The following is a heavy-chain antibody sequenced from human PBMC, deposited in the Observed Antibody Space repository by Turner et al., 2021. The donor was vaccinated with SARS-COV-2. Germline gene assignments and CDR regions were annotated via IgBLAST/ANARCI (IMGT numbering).Heavy chain of an antibody. CDR2: FNHIATT. CDR1: GGSFSVYS. CDR3: ARFKDYDSLWETYRYSDY. V-gene: IGHV4-34*01. Sequence: QVPIQQWGEGLLKPSETLSLTCDVFGGSFSVYSCSWIRQPPGKGLEWIVEFNHIATTNYSPSLKRRVTISVDTSNNQFSLMLRSVTAADTAVYFCARFKDYDSLWETYRYSDYWGQGILVTVSS. D-gene: IGHD3-16*02. J-gene: IGHJ4*01.